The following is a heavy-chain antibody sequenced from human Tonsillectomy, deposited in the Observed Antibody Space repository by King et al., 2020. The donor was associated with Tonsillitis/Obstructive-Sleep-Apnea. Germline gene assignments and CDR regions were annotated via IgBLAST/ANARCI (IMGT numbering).Heavy chain of an antibody. Sequence: VQLVESGGGVVQPGRSLRLSCAASGFTFSTYAMHWVRQVPGKGLEWVALISYDGRNKYYADSVKGRFTISRDNSKNTLYLQMNSLRAEDTAVYYCARDERRITTFGGDYFDYWGQGTLVTVSS. V-gene: IGHV3-30*04. CDR2: ISYDGRNK. CDR3: ARDERRITTFGGDYFDY. CDR1: GFTFSTYA. J-gene: IGHJ4*02. D-gene: IGHD3-3*01.